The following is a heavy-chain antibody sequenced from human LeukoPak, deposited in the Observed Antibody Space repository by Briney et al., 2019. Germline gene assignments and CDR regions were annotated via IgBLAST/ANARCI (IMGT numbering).Heavy chain of an antibody. J-gene: IGHJ4*02. CDR1: GGSISSYY. D-gene: IGHD1-20*01. Sequence: SETLSLTCTVSGGSISSYYWSWIRQPPGKGLEWIGYIYYSGSTNYNPSLKSRVTISVDTSKNQFSLKLSSVTAADTAVYYCASSITGTGGEDYWGQGTLVTVSS. CDR2: IYYSGST. V-gene: IGHV4-59*01. CDR3: ASSITGTGGEDY.